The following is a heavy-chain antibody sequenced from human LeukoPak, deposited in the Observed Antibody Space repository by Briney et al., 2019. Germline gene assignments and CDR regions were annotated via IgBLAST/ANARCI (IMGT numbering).Heavy chain of an antibody. CDR3: ATNDAPNSSGWYSVDY. CDR1: GYTFTGYY. Sequence: ASVKVSCKASGYTFTGYYMHWVRQAPGQGLEWMGWINPNSGGTNYAQKFQGRVTMTRDTSISTAYMELSRLRSDDTAVYYCATNDAPNSSGWYSVDYWGQGTLVTVSS. D-gene: IGHD6-19*01. CDR2: INPNSGGT. V-gene: IGHV1-2*02. J-gene: IGHJ4*02.